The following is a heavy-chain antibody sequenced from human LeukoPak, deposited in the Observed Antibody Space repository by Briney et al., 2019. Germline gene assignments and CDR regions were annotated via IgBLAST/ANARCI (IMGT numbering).Heavy chain of an antibody. CDR1: GYTFTSYY. Sequence: ASVKVSCKASGYTFTSYYMHWVRQAPGQGLGWMGIINPSGGSTSYAQKFQGRVTMTRDMSTSTVYMELSSLRSEDTAVYYCARDRGRDCSGGSCRPYYYMDVWGKGTTVTVSS. V-gene: IGHV1-46*01. J-gene: IGHJ6*03. D-gene: IGHD2-15*01. CDR3: ARDRGRDCSGGSCRPYYYMDV. CDR2: INPSGGST.